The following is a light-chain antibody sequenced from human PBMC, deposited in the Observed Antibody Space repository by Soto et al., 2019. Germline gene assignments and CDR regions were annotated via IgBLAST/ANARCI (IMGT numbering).Light chain of an antibody. CDR1: QSVNSNY. CDR2: GAS. CDR3: QQYDSTPPT. J-gene: IGKJ1*01. Sequence: EIVLTQSPGTLSLSPGERATLSCRASQSVNSNYLAWYQRKPGQAPRLLIYGASNRATDIPYRFSASGSGTDFTLTIHRLEAEDFAVYYCQQYDSTPPTLGQGTKVEVK. V-gene: IGKV3-20*01.